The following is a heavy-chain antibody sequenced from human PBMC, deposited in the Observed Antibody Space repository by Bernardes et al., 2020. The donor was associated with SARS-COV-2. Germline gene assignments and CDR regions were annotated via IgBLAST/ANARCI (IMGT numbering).Heavy chain of an antibody. J-gene: IGHJ4*02. CDR2: IYYSGST. V-gene: IGHV4-39*01. CDR1: GGSFSSSSYY. CDR3: ARTRDMAYYFDY. Sequence: SETLSLTCTVSGGSFSSSSYYWGWIRQPPGKGLEWIGTIYYSGSTYYNPSLKSRVTISVDTPKNQFSLKLSSVTAADTAVYYCARTRDMAYYFDYWGQGTLVTVSS.